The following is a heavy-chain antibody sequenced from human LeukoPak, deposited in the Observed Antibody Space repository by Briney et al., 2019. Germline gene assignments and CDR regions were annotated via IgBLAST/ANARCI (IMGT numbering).Heavy chain of an antibody. D-gene: IGHD3-22*01. CDR2: ISGSGGNT. V-gene: IGHV3-23*01. J-gene: IGHJ4*02. CDR3: AKSFYSDSSGFYREYYFDY. CDR1: GFSFNNFG. Sequence: GGSLRLSCVASGFSFNNFGMSWVRQAPGKGLEWVSSISGSGGNTHYADSVRGRFTISRGNSKNTLYLQMNSLRAGDTAFYYCAKSFYSDSSGFYREYYFDYWGQGTLVPVSS.